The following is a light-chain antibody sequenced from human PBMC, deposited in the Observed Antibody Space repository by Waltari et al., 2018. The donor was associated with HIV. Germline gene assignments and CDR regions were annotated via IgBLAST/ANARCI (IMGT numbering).Light chain of an antibody. CDR2: ANS. J-gene: IGLJ2*01. Sequence: QSVLTQPPSASGTPGQRVTISCSGSSSNIGSNTVNWYQQLPGTAPKLLWYANSQRPSGVPDRFSGSRSGTSASLSISWLQSEDEADYYCATWDDSLNGVIFGGGTTLTVL. CDR1: SSNIGSNT. CDR3: ATWDDSLNGVI. V-gene: IGLV1-44*01.